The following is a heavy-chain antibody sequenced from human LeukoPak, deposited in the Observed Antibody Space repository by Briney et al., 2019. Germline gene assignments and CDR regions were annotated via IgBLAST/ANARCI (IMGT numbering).Heavy chain of an antibody. CDR3: ASPLWFGELDAFDI. CDR1: GYTFTGYY. D-gene: IGHD3-10*01. V-gene: IGHV1-2*02. Sequence: ASVKVSCKASGYTFTGYYMHWVRQAPGQGLEWMGWINSKSGGTNYAQKFQGRVTMTRDTSISTAYMELSRLRSDDTAVYYCASPLWFGELDAFDIWGQGTMVTVSS. CDR2: INSKSGGT. J-gene: IGHJ3*02.